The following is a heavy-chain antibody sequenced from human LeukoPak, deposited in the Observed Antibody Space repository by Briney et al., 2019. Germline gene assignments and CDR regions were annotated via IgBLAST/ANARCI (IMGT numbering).Heavy chain of an antibody. V-gene: IGHV1-2*02. CDR3: ARFEWGPDYGDYVRYDAFDI. CDR2: INPNSGGT. CDR1: GYTFTGYY. J-gene: IGHJ3*02. Sequence: ASVKVSCKASGYTFTGYYMHWVRQAPGQGLEWMGWINPNSGGTNYAQKFQGRVTMTRDTSISTAYMELSRLRSDDTAVHYCARFEWGPDYGDYVRYDAFDIWGQGTMVTVSS. D-gene: IGHD4-17*01.